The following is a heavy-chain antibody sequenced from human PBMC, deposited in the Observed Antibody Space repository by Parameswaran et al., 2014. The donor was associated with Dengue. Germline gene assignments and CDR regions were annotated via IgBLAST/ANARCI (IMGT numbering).Heavy chain of an antibody. D-gene: IGHD3-22*01. Sequence: SWVRQAPGQGLEWMGGIIPIFGTANYAQKFQGRVTITADKSTSTAYMELSSLRSEDTAVYYCARDQYYYDSSGYSGWGQGTLVTVSS. V-gene: IGHV1-69*06. J-gene: IGHJ4*02. CDR3: ARDQYYYDSSGYSG. CDR2: IIPIFGTA.